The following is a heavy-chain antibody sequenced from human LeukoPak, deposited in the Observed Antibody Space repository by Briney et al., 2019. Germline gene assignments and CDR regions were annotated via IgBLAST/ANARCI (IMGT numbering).Heavy chain of an antibody. D-gene: IGHD6-19*01. CDR1: GGSISSSSYY. CDR3: ARLASGWHGVDY. CDR2: IYYSGST. V-gene: IGHV4-39*01. J-gene: IGHJ4*02. Sequence: PSETLSLTCTVSGGSISSSSYYWGWIRQPPGKGLEWIGSIYYSGSTYYNPSLKRRVTISVDTSKNQFSLKLSSVTAADTAVYYCARLASGWHGVDYWGQGTLVTVSS.